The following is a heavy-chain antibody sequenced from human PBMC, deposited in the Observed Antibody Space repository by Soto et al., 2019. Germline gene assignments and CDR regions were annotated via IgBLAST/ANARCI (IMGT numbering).Heavy chain of an antibody. Sequence: SVKVSCKASGGTFSSYAISWVRQAPGQRLEWIGGIIAVFGTANYAQKFQERVTITRDMSTSTAYMELSSLRSEDTAVYYCAADLYYYMDVWGKGTTVTVSS. CDR3: AADLYYYMDV. J-gene: IGHJ6*03. CDR2: IIAVFGTA. CDR1: GGTFSSYA. V-gene: IGHV1-69*05.